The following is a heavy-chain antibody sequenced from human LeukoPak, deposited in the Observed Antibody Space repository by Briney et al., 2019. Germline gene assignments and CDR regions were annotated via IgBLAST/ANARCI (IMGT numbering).Heavy chain of an antibody. CDR3: VRDSGSSYGYYFLH. CDR1: GFTLSSYA. J-gene: IGHJ1*01. CDR2: ISSSSSHM. D-gene: IGHD1-26*01. V-gene: IGHV3-21*01. Sequence: MAGGSLRLSCAGSGFTLSSYAMSWVRQAPGKGLEWVSSISSSSSHMFYADSVKGRFSISRDNANNSLYLQMNSLRAEDTAVYYCVRDSGSSYGYYFLHWGQGTLVTVSS.